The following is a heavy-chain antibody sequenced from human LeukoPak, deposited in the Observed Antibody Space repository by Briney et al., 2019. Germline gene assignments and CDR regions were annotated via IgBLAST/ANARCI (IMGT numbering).Heavy chain of an antibody. V-gene: IGHV3-48*03. D-gene: IGHD3-10*01. Sequence: PGGSLRLSCAASGFTFSSYEMKWVRQAPGKGLEWVSYISSSGSTIYYADSVKGRFTISRDNAKNSMYLQMNSLRAEDTAVYYCARDQIGEADAFDIWGQGTMVTVSS. CDR2: ISSSGSTI. J-gene: IGHJ3*02. CDR1: GFTFSSYE. CDR3: ARDQIGEADAFDI.